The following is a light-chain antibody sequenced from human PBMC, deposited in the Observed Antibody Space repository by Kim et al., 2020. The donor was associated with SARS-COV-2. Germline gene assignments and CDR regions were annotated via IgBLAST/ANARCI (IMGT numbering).Light chain of an antibody. J-gene: IGKJ3*01. CDR3: QQHNGVPV. Sequence: SAPVGDRVTITSQASQDINNCLHWYQQKPGKVPKLLMYDVFNLEIGVPSRFSGSGSGRDFTLTSSSLQPEDIATYYCQQHNGVPVFGPGTKVHIK. CDR2: DVF. V-gene: IGKV1-33*01. CDR1: QDINNC.